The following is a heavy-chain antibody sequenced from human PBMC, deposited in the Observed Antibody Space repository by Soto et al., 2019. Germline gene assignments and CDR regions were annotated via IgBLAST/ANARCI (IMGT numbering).Heavy chain of an antibody. CDR2: ISSTGRTI. Sequence: VGSLRLSCGASGFTFSNYYMSWTRQAPGKGLEWVSYISSTGRTIYYADSVKGRFTVFRDNAQNSLSLKLNSLRVEDTAVYYCARSYSSGWEFDYWGQGTQVTVSS. CDR1: GFTFSNYY. V-gene: IGHV3-11*01. D-gene: IGHD6-19*01. CDR3: ARSYSSGWEFDY. J-gene: IGHJ4*02.